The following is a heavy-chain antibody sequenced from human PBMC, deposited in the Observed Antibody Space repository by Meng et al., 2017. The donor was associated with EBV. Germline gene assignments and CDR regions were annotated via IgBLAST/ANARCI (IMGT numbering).Heavy chain of an antibody. CDR2: INHSGST. J-gene: IGHJ4*02. CDR3: AGSYGGVLNY. D-gene: IGHD4-23*01. Sequence: QVQLQQWGAGLLKPSEPLSLTCAVYGGSFSGYYGSWIRQPPGKGLEWIGEINHSGSTNYNPSLKSRVTISVDTSKNQFSLKLSSVTAADTAVYYCAGSYGGVLNYWGQGTLVTVSS. CDR1: GGSFSGYY. V-gene: IGHV4-34*01.